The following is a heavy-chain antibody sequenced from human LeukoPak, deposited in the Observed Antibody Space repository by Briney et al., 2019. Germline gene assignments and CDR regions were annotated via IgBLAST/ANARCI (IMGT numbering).Heavy chain of an antibody. V-gene: IGHV4-39*01. D-gene: IGHD1-26*01. CDR3: ARHSGSYLFSDF. Sequence: SETLSLTCTVSGGSISSSSYYWGWIRQPPGKGLEWIGTIYYGGSTYYKPSLESRITISVDTSKSQFSLKLTSVTAADTAVYYCARHSGSYLFSDFWGQGTLVTVSS. J-gene: IGHJ4*02. CDR2: IYYGGST. CDR1: GGSISSSSYY.